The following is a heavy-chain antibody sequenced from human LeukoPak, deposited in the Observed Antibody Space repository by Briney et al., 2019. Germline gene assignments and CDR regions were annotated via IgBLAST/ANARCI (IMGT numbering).Heavy chain of an antibody. CDR3: VRGTGY. CDR2: ISSNGDNT. V-gene: IGHV3-64D*06. J-gene: IGHJ4*02. CDR1: GFTFSTYV. Sequence: GGSLRLSCSVSGFTFSTYVMHWVRQAPGKGLEYVSAISSNGDNTYFADSAKGRFTISRDNSKNTLYLQMSSLRADDTAVYYCVRGTGYWGQGTLVTVSS.